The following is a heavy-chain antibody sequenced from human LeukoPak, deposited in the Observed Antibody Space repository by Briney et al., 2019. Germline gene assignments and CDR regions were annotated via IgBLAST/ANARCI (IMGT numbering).Heavy chain of an antibody. D-gene: IGHD3-10*01. Sequence: GGSLSLSCPASGFTSSDYYMSWIRQAPGKGLEWLSYISSSGSYTNYADSVKGRFTISRDNAKNSVYLQMNSLRAEDTAVYYCARDDYASGSYGMGVWGKGTTVTVSS. CDR2: ISSSGSYT. CDR1: GFTSSDYY. CDR3: ARDDYASGSYGMGV. J-gene: IGHJ6*04. V-gene: IGHV3-11*06.